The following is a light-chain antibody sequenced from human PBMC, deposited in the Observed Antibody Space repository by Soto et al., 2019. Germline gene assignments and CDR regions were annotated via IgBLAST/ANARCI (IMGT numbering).Light chain of an antibody. J-gene: IGKJ2*01. CDR1: QSVSSN. CDR3: QQYNNWPFT. CDR2: GAS. Sequence: EIVMTQSPATLSVSPGERATLSCRASQSVSSNLAWYQQKPGQAPRLHIYGASTRATGIPARFSGSGSGTEFTLTISSLQSEDFAVYFCQQYNNWPFTFGHGTKLEIK. V-gene: IGKV3-15*01.